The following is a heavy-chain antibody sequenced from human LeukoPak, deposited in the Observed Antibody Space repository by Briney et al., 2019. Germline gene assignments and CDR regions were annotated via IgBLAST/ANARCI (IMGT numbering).Heavy chain of an antibody. CDR1: GHSISSGYH. CDR2: IYHSGST. J-gene: IGHJ6*03. V-gene: IGHV4-38-2*02. CDR3: ARALDYYDSSAYYSYYYYMDV. D-gene: IGHD3-22*01. Sequence: PSETLSLTCTVSGHSISSGYHWGWIRQPPGKGLEWIGNIYHSGSTYYNPSLKSRVTISVDTSKNQFSLKLSSVTAADTAVYYCARALDYYDSSAYYSYYYYMDVWGKGTTVTVSS.